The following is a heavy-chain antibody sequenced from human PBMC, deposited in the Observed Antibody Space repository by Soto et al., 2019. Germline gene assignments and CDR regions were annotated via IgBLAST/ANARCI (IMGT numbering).Heavy chain of an antibody. CDR3: ARKRNMVRGVIPLYYYYMDV. D-gene: IGHD3-10*01. CDR2: ISAYNGNT. V-gene: IGHV1-18*01. Sequence: ASVKVSCKASGYTFTSYGISWVRQAPGQGLEWMGWISAYNGNTNYAQKLQGRVTMTTDTSTSTAYMGLRSLRSDDTAVYYCARKRNMVRGVIPLYYYYMDVWGKGTTVTVSS. CDR1: GYTFTSYG. J-gene: IGHJ6*03.